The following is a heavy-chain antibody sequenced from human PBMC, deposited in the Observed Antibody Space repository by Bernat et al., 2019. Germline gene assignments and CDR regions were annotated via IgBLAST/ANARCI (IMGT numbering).Heavy chain of an antibody. J-gene: IGHJ4*02. V-gene: IGHV3-33*01. CDR1: GFTFSSYG. CDR3: ATWRGSGNYYDY. D-gene: IGHD3-10*01. Sequence: QVQLVESGGGVVQPGRSLRLSCAASGFTFSSYGMYWVRQAPGKGLEWVAVIWYDGSQKYYADSVKDRFTISRDNSKNTLYLQMNSLRVEDTAMYHCATWRGSGNYYDYWGQGTLVTVSS. CDR2: IWYDGSQK.